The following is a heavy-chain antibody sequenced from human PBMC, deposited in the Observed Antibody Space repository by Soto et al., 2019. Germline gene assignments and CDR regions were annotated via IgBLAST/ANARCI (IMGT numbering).Heavy chain of an antibody. CDR2: VNESGST. V-gene: IGHV4-34*01. J-gene: IGHJ4*02. CDR3: ARGSGIVALPGELEDVNYDY. CDR1: GQSFSGHS. D-gene: IGHD1-1*01. Sequence: QVQLQQWGAGLVTPSETLSLSCAVYGQSFSGHSWAWIRQPPGKGLEWIGAVNESGSTYYNPSLTSRGTISTDTSKNQFSLKLTSVSAADTAAYFCARGSGIVALPGELEDVNYDYWGQGTLVNVSS.